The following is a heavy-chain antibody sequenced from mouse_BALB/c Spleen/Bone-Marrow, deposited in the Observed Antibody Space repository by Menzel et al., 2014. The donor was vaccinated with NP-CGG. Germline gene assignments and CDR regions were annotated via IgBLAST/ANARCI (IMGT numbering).Heavy chain of an antibody. V-gene: IGHV2-9*02. J-gene: IGHJ2*01. CDR2: IWAGGST. D-gene: IGHD2-4*01. Sequence: VHLVESGPGLVAPSQNLSITCTVSGFSLTNYGVHWIRQPPGKGLEWLGIIWAGGSTNYNSALMSRLSIGKDNSKSQVFFKMNSLQTDDTAIYYCATYDYDGRFDYWGQGTTLTVSS. CDR1: GFSLTNYG. CDR3: ATYDYDGRFDY.